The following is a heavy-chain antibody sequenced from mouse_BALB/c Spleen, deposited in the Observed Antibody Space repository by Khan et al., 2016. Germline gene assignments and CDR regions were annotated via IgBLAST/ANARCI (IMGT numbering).Heavy chain of an antibody. Sequence: VQLQESGAELARPGASVKLSCKASGYTFTSYWMQWVKQRPGQGLEWIGAIYPGDGDTRYTQKFKGKATLTADKSSSTAYMQLSSLASEDSAVYYCAIYSFFDYWGQGTTLTVSS. V-gene: IGHV1-87*01. CDR1: GYTFTSYW. CDR3: AIYSFFDY. J-gene: IGHJ2*01. CDR2: IYPGDGDT. D-gene: IGHD2-1*01.